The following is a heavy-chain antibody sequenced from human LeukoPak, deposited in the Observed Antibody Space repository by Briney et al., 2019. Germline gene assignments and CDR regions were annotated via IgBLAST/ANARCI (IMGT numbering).Heavy chain of an antibody. CDR3: ARGGYCTSVTCHTSGWFHP. CDR2: ISAYNGDT. V-gene: IGHV1-18*01. J-gene: IGHJ5*02. D-gene: IGHD2-2*02. Sequence: ASVKVSCKASGYAFTSYGISWVRQAPGQGLEWMGWISAYNGDTQYVQKFQGRVTMTTDTSTTTAYMELTSLRSDDTAMYYCARGGYCTSVTCHTSGWFHPWGQGALVNVSS. CDR1: GYAFTSYG.